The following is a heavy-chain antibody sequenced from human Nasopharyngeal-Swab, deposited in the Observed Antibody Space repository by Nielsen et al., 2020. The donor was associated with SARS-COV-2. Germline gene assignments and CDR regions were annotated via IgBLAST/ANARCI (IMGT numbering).Heavy chain of an antibody. CDR2: TYYRSKWYN. Sequence: SQTLSLTGAISGDSVSSSSAAWNWIRQSPSRGLEWLGRTYYRSKWYNDYAVSVKSRITINPDTSKNQFSLHLNSVTPEDTAVYYCARARGAYGDYYYYYYTDVWGKGTTGTVSS. D-gene: IGHD4-17*01. CDR3: ARARGAYGDYYYYYYTDV. J-gene: IGHJ6*03. V-gene: IGHV6-1*01. CDR1: GDSVSSSSAA.